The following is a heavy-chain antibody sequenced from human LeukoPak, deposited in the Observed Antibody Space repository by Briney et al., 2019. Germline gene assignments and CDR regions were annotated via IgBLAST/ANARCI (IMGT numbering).Heavy chain of an antibody. J-gene: IGHJ3*02. CDR2: IYYSGST. Sequence: PSETLSLTCTVSGGSISSYYWSWIRQPPGKGLEWIGYIYYSGSTNYNPSLKSRVTISVDTSKNQFSLKLSSVTAADTAVYYCAVTMVRGVIFRAFDIWGQGTMVTVSS. CDR1: GGSISSYY. CDR3: AVTMVRGVIFRAFDI. V-gene: IGHV4-59*12. D-gene: IGHD3-10*01.